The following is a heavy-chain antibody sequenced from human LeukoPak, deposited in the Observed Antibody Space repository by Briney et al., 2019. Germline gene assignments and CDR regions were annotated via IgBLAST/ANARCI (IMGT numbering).Heavy chain of an antibody. V-gene: IGHV4-34*01. D-gene: IGHD1-1*01. CDR3: ARGKQLVRHWSGP. J-gene: IGHJ5*02. CDR1: GGSFSGYY. Sequence: SETLSLTCAVFGGSFSGYYWSWIRQPPGKGLEWIGEINHSGSTNYNPSLKSRVTISADTSKNQFSPKLSSVTAADTAVYYCARGKQLVRHWSGPWGQGTLVTVSS. CDR2: INHSGST.